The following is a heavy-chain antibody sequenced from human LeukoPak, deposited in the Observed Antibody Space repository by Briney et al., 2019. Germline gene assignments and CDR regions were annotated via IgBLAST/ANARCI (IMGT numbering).Heavy chain of an antibody. CDR2: IYYSGST. V-gene: IGHV4-31*03. CDR1: GGSISSGGYY. D-gene: IGHD6-6*01. Sequence: SETLSLTCTVSGGSISSGGYYWRWIRQHPGKGLEWIGYIYYSGSTYYNPSLKSRVTISVDTSKNQFSLKLSSVTAADTAVYYCARELIAARRISSVDYWGQGTLVTVSS. CDR3: ARELIAARRISSVDY. J-gene: IGHJ4*02.